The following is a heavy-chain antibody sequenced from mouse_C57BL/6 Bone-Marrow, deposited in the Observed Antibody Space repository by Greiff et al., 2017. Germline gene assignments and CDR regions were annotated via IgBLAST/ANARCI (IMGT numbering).Heavy chain of an antibody. CDR1: GFNIKDDY. D-gene: IGHD2-3*01. CDR3: TTGNGYFWYFDV. J-gene: IGHJ1*03. V-gene: IGHV14-4*01. CDR2: IDPENGDT. Sequence: EVQLQQSGAELVRPGASVKLSCTASGFNIKDDYMHWVKQRPEQGLEWIGWIDPENGDTEYASKFQGKATITADTSSNTAYLQLSSLTSADTSVYYCTTGNGYFWYFDVWGTGTTVTVSS.